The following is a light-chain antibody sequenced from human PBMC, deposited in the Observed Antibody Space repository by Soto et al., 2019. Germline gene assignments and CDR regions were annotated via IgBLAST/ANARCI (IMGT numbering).Light chain of an antibody. V-gene: IGKV2-30*01. CDR1: QSLVYSDGIAY. J-gene: IGKJ2*01. CDR2: KVS. Sequence: DVVMTQSPLSLPVTLGQPASISCRSSQSLVYSDGIAYLNWFQQRPGQSPRRLIYKVSNRDAVVPARFSGSGSGTDFTLKISRVEAEDVGVYYCRQGTHWPPYTFGQGTKLEIK. CDR3: RQGTHWPPYT.